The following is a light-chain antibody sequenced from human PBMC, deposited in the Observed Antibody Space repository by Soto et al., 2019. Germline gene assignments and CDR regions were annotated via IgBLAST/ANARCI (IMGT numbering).Light chain of an antibody. CDR1: TSDFGFYNY. CDR2: EVT. V-gene: IGLV2-14*01. CDR3: SSYTSSTDYV. J-gene: IGLJ1*01. Sequence: QSVLTRPSAVSGGPGQSITLSCPGTTSDFGFYNYVSWYQHHPGKAPKLLIYEVTNRHSGVSNRFSGSKSGNTASLTISGLQAEDEADYYCSSYTSSTDYVFGTGTKVTVL.